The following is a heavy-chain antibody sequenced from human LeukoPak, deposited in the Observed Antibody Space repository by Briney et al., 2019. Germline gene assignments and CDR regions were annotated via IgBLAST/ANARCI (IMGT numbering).Heavy chain of an antibody. Sequence: GASVKVSCKASGYTFTSYDINWVRQAPGQRLEWMGWINPKSGATDFAQKFQGRITLTRDTSITTAHMEMNRLTSDDTAVYFCTIGEWELPGYWGQGTRVTVAT. CDR3: TIGEWELPGY. CDR2: INPKSGAT. J-gene: IGHJ4*02. CDR1: GYTFTSYD. V-gene: IGHV1-2*02. D-gene: IGHD1-26*01.